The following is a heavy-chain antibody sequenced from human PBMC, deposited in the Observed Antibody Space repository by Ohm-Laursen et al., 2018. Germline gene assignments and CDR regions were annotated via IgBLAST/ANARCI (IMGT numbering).Heavy chain of an antibody. J-gene: IGHJ4*02. CDR3: AADAHYYDSGLDY. D-gene: IGHD3-22*01. CDR2: IVVGSGNT. V-gene: IGHV1-58*01. Sequence: ASVKVSCQASGFTFTSSAAQWVRQARGQRLEWIGWIVVGSGNTNYAQKFQERVTITRDMSTSTAYMELSSLRSEDTAVYYCAADAHYYDSGLDYWGQGTLVTVPS. CDR1: GFTFTSSA.